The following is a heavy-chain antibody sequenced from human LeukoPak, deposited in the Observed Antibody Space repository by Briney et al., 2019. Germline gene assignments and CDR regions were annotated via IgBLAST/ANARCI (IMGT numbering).Heavy chain of an antibody. V-gene: IGHV3-23*01. CDR1: GFTFSSYA. J-gene: IGHJ1*01. CDR2: ISGSGGNT. Sequence: GGSLRLSCAASGFTFSSYAMSWVRQAPGKGLEWVSAISGSGGNTFFADSVKGRFIISRDNSKNTLYLQMNSLRAEDTAIYYCAKENYDSSGYYYAYFQHWGQGTLVTVSS. CDR3: AKENYDSSGYYYAYFQH. D-gene: IGHD3-22*01.